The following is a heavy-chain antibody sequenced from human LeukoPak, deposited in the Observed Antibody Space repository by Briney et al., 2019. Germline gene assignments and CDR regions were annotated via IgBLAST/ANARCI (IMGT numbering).Heavy chain of an antibody. CDR3: AKDSIYGDGKWDIDY. J-gene: IGHJ4*02. D-gene: IGHD1-26*01. CDR2: IVGDGSGT. Sequence: GGSLRLSCAASGFNFRMYAMSWVRLAPGKRLEWVSGIVGDGSGTYYADSVKGRFTISKDYSKNTLYLQMNSLGAEDTAMYYCAKDSIYGDGKWDIDYWGQGTLVTVSS. CDR1: GFNFRMYA. V-gene: IGHV3-23*01.